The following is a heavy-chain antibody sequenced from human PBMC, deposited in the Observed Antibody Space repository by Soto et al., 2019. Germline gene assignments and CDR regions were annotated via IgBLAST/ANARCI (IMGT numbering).Heavy chain of an antibody. J-gene: IGHJ6*02. V-gene: IGHV4-59*01. CDR2: IYYSGST. CDR1: GGSISSYY. D-gene: IGHD6-19*01. CDR3: ARDKGVAGQGYHYYYYGMDV. Sequence: SETLSLTCTVSGGSISSYYWSWIRQPPGKGLEWIGYIYYSGSTNYNPSLKSRVTISVDTSKNQFSLKLSSVTAADTAVYYCARDKGVAGQGYHYYYYGMDVWGQAPTVTVSS.